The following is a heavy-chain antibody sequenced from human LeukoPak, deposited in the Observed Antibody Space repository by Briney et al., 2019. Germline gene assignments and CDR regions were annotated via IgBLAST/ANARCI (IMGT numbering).Heavy chain of an antibody. J-gene: IGHJ4*02. D-gene: IGHD2-21*02. Sequence: PGGSLRLSCAASGFTFSSYAMHWVRQAPGKGLEWVAVISYDGSNKYYADSVKGRFTISRDNSKNTLYLQMNSLRAEDTAVYYCAKAIGGDWDLDYWGQGTLVTVSS. V-gene: IGHV3-30-3*01. CDR1: GFTFSSYA. CDR2: ISYDGSNK. CDR3: AKAIGGDWDLDY.